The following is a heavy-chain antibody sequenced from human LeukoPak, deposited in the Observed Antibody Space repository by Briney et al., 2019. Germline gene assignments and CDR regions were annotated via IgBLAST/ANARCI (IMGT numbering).Heavy chain of an antibody. CDR1: GGSISSGSYY. V-gene: IGHV4-61*02. Sequence: PSQTLSLTCTVSGGSISSGSYYWSWIRQPAGKGLEWIGRIYTSGSTNYNPSLKSRVTISVDTSKNQFSLKLSSVTAADTAVYYCASIRPLMGGWGQGTLVTVSS. D-gene: IGHD2-8*01. J-gene: IGHJ4*02. CDR3: ASIRPLMGG. CDR2: IYTSGST.